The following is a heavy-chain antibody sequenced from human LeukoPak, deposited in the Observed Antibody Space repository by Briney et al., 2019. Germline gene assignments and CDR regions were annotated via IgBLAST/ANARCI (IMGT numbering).Heavy chain of an antibody. CDR1: GFSISSYY. CDR2: IYYSGST. Sequence: MTSETLSLTCTVSGFSISSYYWSWIRQPPGKGLEWLGYIYYSGSTNYNPSLKSRVTISVDTSKNQFSLKLSSVTAADTAVYYCARAPSHYDSSGYYYPSWFDPWGQGTLVTVSS. J-gene: IGHJ5*02. D-gene: IGHD3-22*01. V-gene: IGHV4-59*01. CDR3: ARAPSHYDSSGYYYPSWFDP.